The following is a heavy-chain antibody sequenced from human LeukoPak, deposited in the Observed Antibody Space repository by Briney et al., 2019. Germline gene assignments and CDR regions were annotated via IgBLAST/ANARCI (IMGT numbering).Heavy chain of an antibody. CDR3: ARHRKVDTAGDY. D-gene: IGHD5-18*01. J-gene: IGHJ4*02. CDR2: IYYTGST. V-gene: IGHV4-39*01. Sequence: PSETLSLTCTVSGGSTSSSSYYWSWVRQPPGEGLEWIGSIYYTGSTYYNPSLKSRVTISLDTSKNQFSLKLISVTAADTAVYYCARHRKVDTAGDYWGQGTLVTVSS. CDR1: GGSTSSSSYY.